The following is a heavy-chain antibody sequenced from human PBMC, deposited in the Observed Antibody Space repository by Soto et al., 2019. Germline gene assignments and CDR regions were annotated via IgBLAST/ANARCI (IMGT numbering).Heavy chain of an antibody. CDR1: GGSFSGYY. V-gene: IGHV4-34*01. CDR2: INHSGST. CDR3: ARATMVRGVPMLDY. D-gene: IGHD3-10*01. J-gene: IGHJ4*02. Sequence: SETLSLTCAVYGGSFSGYYWSWIRQPPGKGLEWIGEINHSGSTNYNPSLKSRVTISVDTSKNQFSLKLSSVTAADTAVYYCARATMVRGVPMLDYWGQGTLVTVS.